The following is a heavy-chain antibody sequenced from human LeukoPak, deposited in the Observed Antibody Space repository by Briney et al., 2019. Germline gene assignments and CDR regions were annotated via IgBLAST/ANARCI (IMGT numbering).Heavy chain of an antibody. V-gene: IGHV3-30*02. J-gene: IGHJ5*02. Sequence: GGSLRLSCAASGFTFSSYGIHWVRQAPGKGLEWVAVIRFDGNNKYYADSVKGRFTISRDNSKNTLSLQMNSLRAEDTAVYYCAKDIGIATAGGNNWFDPWGQGTLVTVSS. D-gene: IGHD6-13*01. CDR2: IRFDGNNK. CDR3: AKDIGIATAGGNNWFDP. CDR1: GFTFSSYG.